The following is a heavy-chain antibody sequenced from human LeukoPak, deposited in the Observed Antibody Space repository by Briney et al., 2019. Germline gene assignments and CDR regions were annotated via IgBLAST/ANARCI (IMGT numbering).Heavy chain of an antibody. CDR2: IYNDGRT. Sequence: GGSLRLSCAASGFTVSSNYMSWFRQAPGKGLEGASVIYNDGRTYYADSVKGRFIISKDTSRNTVLLQMNNLRADDTAVYYCARESGYAVGDFWGRGTLVIVSS. V-gene: IGHV3-53*01. J-gene: IGHJ4*02. CDR1: GFTVSSNY. D-gene: IGHD5-12*01. CDR3: ARESGYAVGDF.